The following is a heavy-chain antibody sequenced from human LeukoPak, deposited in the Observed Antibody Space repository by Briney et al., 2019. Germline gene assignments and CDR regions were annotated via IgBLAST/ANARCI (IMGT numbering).Heavy chain of an antibody. D-gene: IGHD1-7*01. Sequence: GGSLRLSCAASGLTFSNFWMSWVRQTPGKGLEWVANIKQDGSEKHYVDSVQGRFTISRDNAKNLLSLQMSSLRAEDSAVYYCASNWNYVRGYGMDVWGQGTTVIVSS. CDR1: GLTFSNFW. J-gene: IGHJ6*02. V-gene: IGHV3-7*01. CDR3: ASNWNYVRGYGMDV. CDR2: IKQDGSEK.